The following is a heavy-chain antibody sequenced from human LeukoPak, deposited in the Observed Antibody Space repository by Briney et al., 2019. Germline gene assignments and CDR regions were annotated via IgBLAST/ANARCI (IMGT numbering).Heavy chain of an antibody. Sequence: SETLSLTCTVSGGSISSSSYYWGWIRQPPGKGLEWIGSIYYSGSTYYNPSLKSRVTISVDTSKNQFSLKLSSVTAADTAVYYCARDDWYGSGSYYNYYYYGMDVWGQGTTVTVSS. CDR2: IYYSGST. CDR3: ARDDWYGSGSYYNYYYYGMDV. J-gene: IGHJ6*02. CDR1: GGSISSSSYY. V-gene: IGHV4-39*07. D-gene: IGHD3-10*01.